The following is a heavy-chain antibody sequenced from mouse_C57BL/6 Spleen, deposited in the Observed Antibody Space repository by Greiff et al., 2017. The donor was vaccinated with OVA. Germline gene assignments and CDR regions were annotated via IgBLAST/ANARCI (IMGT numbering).Heavy chain of an antibody. CDR1: GYSFTGYF. Sequence: EVQLQQSGPELVKPGDSVKISCKASGYSFTGYFMNWVMQSHGKSLEWIGRINPYNGDTFYNQKFKGKATLTVDKSSSTAHMELRSLTSEDSAVYYCAREEKYYGPYYYAMDYWGQGTSVTVSS. J-gene: IGHJ4*01. CDR3: AREEKYYGPYYYAMDY. D-gene: IGHD1-2*01. V-gene: IGHV1-20*01. CDR2: INPYNGDT.